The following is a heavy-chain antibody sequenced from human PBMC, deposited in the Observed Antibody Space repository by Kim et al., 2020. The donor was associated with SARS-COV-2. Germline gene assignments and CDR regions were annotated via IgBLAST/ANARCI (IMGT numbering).Heavy chain of an antibody. Sequence: SETLSLTCTVSGGSISSSSYYWGWIRQPPGKGLEWIGSIYYSGSTYYNPSLKSRVTISVDTSKNQFSLKLSSVTAADTAVYYCARVYSYSSSSRYYYYGMDVWGQGTTVTVSS. CDR2: IYYSGST. CDR1: GGSISSSSYY. J-gene: IGHJ6*02. D-gene: IGHD6-6*01. V-gene: IGHV4-39*07. CDR3: ARVYSYSSSSRYYYYGMDV.